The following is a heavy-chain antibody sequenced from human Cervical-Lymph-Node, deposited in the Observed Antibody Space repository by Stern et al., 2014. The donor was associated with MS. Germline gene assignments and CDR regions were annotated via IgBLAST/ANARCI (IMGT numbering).Heavy chain of an antibody. Sequence: DQLVESGAEVKKPGSSVNVSCKASGGTFTSFSINWVRQVPGPSLAWMGGILPIFGTPNLAPKLQGRVTISADSSTSTVYMAPNSLRSDDTAVYYCVLPSKVTTAAFDVWGRGTMVTVSS. CDR1: GGTFTSFS. CDR2: ILPIFGTP. D-gene: IGHD4-17*01. CDR3: VLPSKVTTAAFDV. J-gene: IGHJ3*01. V-gene: IGHV1-69*06.